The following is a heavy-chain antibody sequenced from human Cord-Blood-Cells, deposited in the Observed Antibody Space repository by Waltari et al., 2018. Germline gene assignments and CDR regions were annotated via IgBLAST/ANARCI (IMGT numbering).Heavy chain of an antibody. D-gene: IGHD3-10*01. CDR3: ATAAPVGGIRWAPPAFDI. CDR1: GYTLTELS. Sequence: QVQLVQSGAEVKKPGASVKVSCKVSGYTLTELSMHWGRQAPGKGLEWMGGFDPEDGETIYAQKFQGRVTMTEDTSTDTAYMELSSLRSEDTAVYYCATAAPVGGIRWAPPAFDIWGQGTMVTVSS. J-gene: IGHJ3*02. CDR2: FDPEDGET. V-gene: IGHV1-24*01.